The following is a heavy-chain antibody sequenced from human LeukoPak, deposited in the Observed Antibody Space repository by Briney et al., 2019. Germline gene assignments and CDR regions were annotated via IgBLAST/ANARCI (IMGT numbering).Heavy chain of an antibody. Sequence: SQTLSLTCAISGDSVSNNSVAWDWIRQSPSRGLEWLGRTYYRSMWYHDYAASVISRITITPDTSKNQFSLHLNSVTPEDTAVYYCARGVSNSFDLWDQGTLVTVSS. CDR3: ARGVSNSFDL. D-gene: IGHD4-11*01. CDR2: TYYRSMWYH. CDR1: GDSVSNNSVA. V-gene: IGHV6-1*01. J-gene: IGHJ4*02.